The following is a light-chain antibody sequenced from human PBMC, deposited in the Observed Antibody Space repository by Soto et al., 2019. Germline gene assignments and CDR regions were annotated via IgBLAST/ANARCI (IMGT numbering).Light chain of an antibody. CDR3: QSYDSSLSVV. J-gene: IGLJ2*01. Sequence: PSVSGAPGQRVTISCTGSSSNIGAGYDVHWYQQLPGTAPKLLIYGNSNRPSGVPDRFSGSKSGTSASLAITGLQAEDEADYYCQSYDSSLSVVFGGGTKLPVL. CDR2: GNS. CDR1: SSNIGAGYD. V-gene: IGLV1-40*01.